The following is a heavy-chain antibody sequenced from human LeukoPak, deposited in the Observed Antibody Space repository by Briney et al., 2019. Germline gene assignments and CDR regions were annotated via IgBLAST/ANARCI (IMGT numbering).Heavy chain of an antibody. Sequence: SVKVSCKASRGTFSSYAISWVRQAPGQGLEWMGGIIPIFGTANYAQKFQGRVTITADESTSTAYMELSSLRSEDTAVYYCARGECRDGYNCGYYYYYMDVWGKGTTVTVSS. V-gene: IGHV1-69*13. D-gene: IGHD5-24*01. J-gene: IGHJ6*03. CDR2: IIPIFGTA. CDR3: ARGECRDGYNCGYYYYYMDV. CDR1: RGTFSSYA.